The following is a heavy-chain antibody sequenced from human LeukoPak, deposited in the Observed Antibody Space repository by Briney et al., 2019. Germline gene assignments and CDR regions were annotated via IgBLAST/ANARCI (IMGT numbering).Heavy chain of an antibody. CDR3: ARYSSSSGGASYYLDY. V-gene: IGHV3-74*01. Sequence: GGSLRLSCTASGFTRRNYWMHWVRQVPGKRLVWVSRISGDGSVTNYADSVQGRFTIYRDNAKNILYLQINNLRSEDTAVYYCARYSSSSGGASYYLDYWGHGTLITVSS. CDR1: GFTRRNYW. J-gene: IGHJ4*01. D-gene: IGHD6-6*01. CDR2: ISGDGSVT.